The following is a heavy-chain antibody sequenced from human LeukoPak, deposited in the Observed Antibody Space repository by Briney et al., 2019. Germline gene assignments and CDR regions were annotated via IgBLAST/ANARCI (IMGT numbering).Heavy chain of an antibody. CDR1: GYTFTTYY. V-gene: IGHV1-46*03. Sequence: ALVKVSCKASGYTFTTYYMHWVRQAPGQGLQWMGIINPSGGSTSYAQKFQGRVTMTRDTSTSTVYMELSSLRSDDTAIYYCARSVKMPTIVHWGQGTLVTVSS. CDR2: INPSGGST. J-gene: IGHJ4*02. CDR3: ARSVKMPTIVH. D-gene: IGHD5-24*01.